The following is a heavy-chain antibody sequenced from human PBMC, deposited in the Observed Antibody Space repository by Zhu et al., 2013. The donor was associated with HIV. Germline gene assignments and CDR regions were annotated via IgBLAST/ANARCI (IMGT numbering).Heavy chain of an antibody. CDR2: INPNSGGT. V-gene: IGHV1-2*02. D-gene: IGHD6-19*01. J-gene: IGHJ1*01. CDR1: GYTFTGYY. Sequence: QVQLVQSGAEVKKPGASVKVSCKASGYTFTGYYMHWVRQAPGQGLEWMGWINPNSGGTNYAQKFQGRVTMTRDTSISTAYMELSRLRSDDTAVYYCAREPHHSSGWHGYFQHWGQGTLVHRLL. CDR3: AREPHHSSGWHGYFQH.